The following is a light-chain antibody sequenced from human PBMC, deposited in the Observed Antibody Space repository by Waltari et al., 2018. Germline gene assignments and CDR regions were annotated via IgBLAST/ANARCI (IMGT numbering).Light chain of an antibody. CDR2: WAS. J-gene: IGKJ2*01. CDR3: QQYYSTPNT. V-gene: IGKV4-1*01. CDR1: QSVVHTNNKNY. Sequence: DIVMTQSPDSLAMSLGERATINCKSSQSVVHTNNKNYLAWYQQKPGQPPKLLIYWASTRESGVPDRFSGSGSGTDFTLAISSLQAEDVAVYYCQQYYSTPNTFGQGTKVEIK.